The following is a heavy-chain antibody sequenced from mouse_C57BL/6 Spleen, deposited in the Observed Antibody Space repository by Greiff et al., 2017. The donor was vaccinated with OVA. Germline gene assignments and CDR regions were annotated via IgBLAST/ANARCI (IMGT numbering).Heavy chain of an antibody. CDR1: GYTFTSYW. CDR2: INPSNGGT. Sequence: QVQLQQSGTELVKPGASVKLSCKASGYTFTSYWMHWVKQRPGQGLEWIGNINPSNGGTNYNEKFKSKATLTVDKSSSTAYMQLSSLTSEDSAVYYCARCLPITTVVDYYAMDYWGQGTSVTVSS. J-gene: IGHJ4*01. D-gene: IGHD1-1*01. V-gene: IGHV1-53*01. CDR3: ARCLPITTVVDYYAMDY.